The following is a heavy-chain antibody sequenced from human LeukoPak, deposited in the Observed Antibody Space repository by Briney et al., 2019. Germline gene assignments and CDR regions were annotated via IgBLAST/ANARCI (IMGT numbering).Heavy chain of an antibody. CDR1: GFTFRSYE. Sequence: GGSLRLSCAASGFTFRSYEMNWVRQAPGKGLEWLSYISSSGSTIYYADSVKGRFTISRDNAKNSLYLQMNSLRAEDTAVYYCARYTSNVVGKRHYFDYWGQGTLVTVSS. CDR3: ARYTSNVVGKRHYFDY. D-gene: IGHD1-26*01. V-gene: IGHV3-48*03. CDR2: ISSSGSTI. J-gene: IGHJ4*02.